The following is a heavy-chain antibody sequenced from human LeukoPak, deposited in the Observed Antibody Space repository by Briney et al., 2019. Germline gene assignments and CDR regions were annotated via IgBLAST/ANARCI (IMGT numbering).Heavy chain of an antibody. D-gene: IGHD3-10*01. CDR1: GGTFSSYA. CDR2: IIPIFGTA. J-gene: IGHJ6*02. V-gene: IGHV1-69*13. Sequence: SVTVSCKASGGTFSSYAISWVRQAPGQGLEWMGGIIPIFGTANYAQKFQGRVTITADESTSTACMELSSLRSEDTAVYYCARELVLWFGELSYYYYYGMDVWGQGTTVTVSS. CDR3: ARELVLWFGELSYYYYYGMDV.